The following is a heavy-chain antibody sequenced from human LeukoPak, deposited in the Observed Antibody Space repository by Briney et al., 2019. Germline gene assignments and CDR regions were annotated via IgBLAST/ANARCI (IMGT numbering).Heavy chain of an antibody. J-gene: IGHJ4*02. CDR1: GFTFSGYA. D-gene: IGHD3-10*01. CDR3: AKDLKLPMVRGRAFGY. Sequence: PGGSLRLSCAASGFTFSGYAMSWVRQAPGKGLEWVSAIGGSGGSTYYADSVKGRFTISRDNSKNTLYLQMNSLRAEDTAVYYCAKDLKLPMVRGRAFGYWGQGTLVTVSS. CDR2: IGGSGGST. V-gene: IGHV3-23*01.